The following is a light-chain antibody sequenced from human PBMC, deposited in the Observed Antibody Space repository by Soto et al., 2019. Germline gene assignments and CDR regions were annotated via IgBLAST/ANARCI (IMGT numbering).Light chain of an antibody. Sequence: EIVLTQSPGTLSLSPGERATLSCRASQSGSSSYLAWYQQKPGQPPRLLIYGASSRATGIPDRFSGSGSGTDFTLTISRLEPEDFAVYYCQQYCSSLMYTFGQGTKLEIK. V-gene: IGKV3-20*01. CDR2: GAS. CDR1: QSGSSSY. CDR3: QQYCSSLMYT. J-gene: IGKJ2*01.